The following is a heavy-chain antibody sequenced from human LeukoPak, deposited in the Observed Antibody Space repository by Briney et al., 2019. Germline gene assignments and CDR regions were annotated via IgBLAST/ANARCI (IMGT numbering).Heavy chain of an antibody. CDR2: IIPIFGTA. CDR1: GGTFSSYA. J-gene: IGHJ4*02. CDR3: ATLGYCSSTSCYPQTNSVDY. Sequence: SVKVSCKASGGTFSSYAISWVRQAPGQGLKWMGGIIPIFGTANYAQKFQGRVTITADKSTSTAYMELSSLRSEDTAVYYCATLGYCSSTSCYPQTNSVDYWGQGTLVTVSS. D-gene: IGHD2-2*01. V-gene: IGHV1-69*06.